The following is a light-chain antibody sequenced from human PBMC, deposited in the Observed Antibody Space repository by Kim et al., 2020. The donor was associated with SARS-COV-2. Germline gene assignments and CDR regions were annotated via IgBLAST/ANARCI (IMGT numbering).Light chain of an antibody. CDR3: MQATHWPLT. J-gene: IGKJ4*01. V-gene: IGKV2-30*02. CDR2: QVS. CDR1: QSLVHSNGNTY. Sequence: PASISCRSSQSLVHSNGNTYLNWFHQRPGQSPRRLVYQVSNRDSGVPDRFSGSGSGTDFTLKISRVEAEDVGIYYCMQATHWPLTFGGGTKVDIK.